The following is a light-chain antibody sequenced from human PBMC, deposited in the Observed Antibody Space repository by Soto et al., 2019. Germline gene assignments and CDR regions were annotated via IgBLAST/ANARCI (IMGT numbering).Light chain of an antibody. Sequence: EIVLTQSPGTLSLSPGERATLSCRASQSISSNLAWYQQKPGQAPRLLMFRTSNRATGIPDRFSGSGSGTDFTLTVNRLEPEDFAVYFCQQYGNSPYTFGQGTKVDIK. CDR2: RTS. CDR1: QSISSN. V-gene: IGKV3-20*01. CDR3: QQYGNSPYT. J-gene: IGKJ2*01.